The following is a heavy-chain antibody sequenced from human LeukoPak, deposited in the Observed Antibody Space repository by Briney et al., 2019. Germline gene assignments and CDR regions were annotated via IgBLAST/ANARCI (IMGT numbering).Heavy chain of an antibody. CDR2: ISYDGSNK. D-gene: IGHD3-10*01. CDR1: GFTFSSYA. J-gene: IGHJ4*02. V-gene: IGHV3-30*04. Sequence: GRPLRLSCAASGFTFSSYAMHWVCQAPGKGLEWVAVISYDGSNKYYADSVKGRFTISRDNSKNTLYLQMNSLRAEDTAVYYCARDRLLGYYGSGSLDYWGQGTLVTVSS. CDR3: ARDRLLGYYGSGSLDY.